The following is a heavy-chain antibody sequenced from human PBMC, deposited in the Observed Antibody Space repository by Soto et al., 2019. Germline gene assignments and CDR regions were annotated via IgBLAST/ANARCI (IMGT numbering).Heavy chain of an antibody. CDR2: IYNSGST. J-gene: IGHJ1*01. V-gene: IGHV4-59*01. CDR3: ARARVTGNFQH. D-gene: IGHD3-10*01. CDR1: GGSISGYY. Sequence: SETLSLTCNVSGGSISGYYWTWLRQASGKSLEWIGYIYNSGSTRYNPSLKSRVAMSADTSKNLFSLKLSSVTAADTAVYFCARARVTGNFQHWGQGTLVTVSS.